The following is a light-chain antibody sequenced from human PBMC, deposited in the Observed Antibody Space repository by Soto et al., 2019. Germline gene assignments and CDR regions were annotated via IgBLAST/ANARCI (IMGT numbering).Light chain of an antibody. CDR2: KAS. CDR3: QQYNSYRYT. J-gene: IGKJ2*01. V-gene: IGKV1-5*03. CDR1: QSISSW. Sequence: DIQMTQSPSTLSASVGDRVTITCRASQSISSWLAWYQQKPGKAPKLLIYKASSLESGVPSRFSGSGSGTEFTLTISSLKPDDFATYYCQQYNSYRYTFGQGTKLKIK.